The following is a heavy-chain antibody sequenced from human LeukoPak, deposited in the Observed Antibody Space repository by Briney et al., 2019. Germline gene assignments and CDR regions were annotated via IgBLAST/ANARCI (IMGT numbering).Heavy chain of an antibody. D-gene: IGHD3-10*01. CDR3: AKDMYYRGSGSYFNVDY. Sequence: GGSLRLSCAASGFTFSNSAMNWVRQAPGKGLEWVAVISYDGNNKYYSDSVKGRFTISRDNSKNTLYLQINSLRAEDTAVYYCAKDMYYRGSGSYFNVDYWGQGTLVTVSS. CDR2: ISYDGNNK. CDR1: GFTFSNSA. V-gene: IGHV3-30*18. J-gene: IGHJ4*02.